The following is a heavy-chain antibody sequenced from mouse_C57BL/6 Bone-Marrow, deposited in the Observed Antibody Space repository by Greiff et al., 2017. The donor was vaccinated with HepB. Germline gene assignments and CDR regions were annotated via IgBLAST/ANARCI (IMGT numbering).Heavy chain of an antibody. CDR1: GYTFTSYW. CDR2: IDPSDSET. CDR3: ARWAYGSRHWYFDV. D-gene: IGHD1-1*01. V-gene: IGHV1-52*01. Sequence: VQLQQPGAELVRPGSSVKLSCKASGYTFTSYWMHWVKQRPIQGLEWIGNIDPSDSETHYNQKFKDKATMTVDKSSSTAYMKLSSLTSEDSAVYYCARWAYGSRHWYFDVWGTGTTVTVSS. J-gene: IGHJ1*03.